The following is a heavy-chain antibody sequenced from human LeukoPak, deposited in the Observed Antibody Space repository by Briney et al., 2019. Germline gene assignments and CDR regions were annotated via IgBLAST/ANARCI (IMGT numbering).Heavy chain of an antibody. CDR1: GLTFRSFW. D-gene: IGHD5-24*01. Sequence: GGSLRLSCAVSGLTFRSFWMSWVRQAPGKGLEWVANINQDGSEKYFVGSVRGRFTISRDNSKNSLHLEMNTLGAEDTALYYCARERDGRFFDYWGQGTLVTVSS. CDR2: INQDGSEK. V-gene: IGHV3-7*01. J-gene: IGHJ4*02. CDR3: ARERDGRFFDY.